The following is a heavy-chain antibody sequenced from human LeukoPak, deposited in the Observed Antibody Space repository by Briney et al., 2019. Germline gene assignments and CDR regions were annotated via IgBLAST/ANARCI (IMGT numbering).Heavy chain of an antibody. D-gene: IGHD3-22*01. V-gene: IGHV3-15*07. CDR3: STTYYYDSSEGY. CDR1: GFTFSNAW. J-gene: IGHJ4*02. CDR2: IKSKTDGGTT. Sequence: GGSLRLSCAASGFTFSNAWMNWVCQAPGKGLEWVGRIKSKTDGGTTDYAAPVKGRFTISRDDSKNTLYLQMNSLKTEDTAVYYCSTTYYYDSSEGYWGQGTLVTVSS.